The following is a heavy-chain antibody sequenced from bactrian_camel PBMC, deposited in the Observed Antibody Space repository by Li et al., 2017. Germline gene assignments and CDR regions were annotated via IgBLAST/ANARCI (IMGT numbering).Heavy chain of an antibody. CDR2: IDSYGST. CDR3: ATGRQYSDYRSCRLIRGDFVY. CDR1: GYTWRTYV. Sequence: VRQLKSGGGSAQALGSLTLTCDVSGYTWRTYVMGWFRQAPGKEREGVARIDSYGSTSYADSVKGRFTISKDNTKNTLYLQMNSLKPEDTAMYYCATGRQYSDYRSCRLIRGDFVYWGQGTQVTVS. J-gene: IGHJ6*01. D-gene: IGHD4*01. V-gene: IGHV3S42*01.